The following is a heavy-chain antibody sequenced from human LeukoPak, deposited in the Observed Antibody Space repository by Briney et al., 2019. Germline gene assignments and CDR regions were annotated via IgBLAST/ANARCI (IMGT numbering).Heavy chain of an antibody. CDR3: ASSSPPPYYYDSSGPSDAFDI. D-gene: IGHD3-22*01. CDR2: IYHSGST. CDR1: GGSISSGGYS. Sequence: PSETLSLTCAVSGGSISSGGYSWSWIRQPPGKGLEWIGYIYHSGSTYYNPSLKSRVTISVDRSKNQFSLRLSSVTAADTAVYYCASSSPPPYYYDSSGPSDAFDIWGQGTMVTVSS. J-gene: IGHJ3*02. V-gene: IGHV4-30-2*01.